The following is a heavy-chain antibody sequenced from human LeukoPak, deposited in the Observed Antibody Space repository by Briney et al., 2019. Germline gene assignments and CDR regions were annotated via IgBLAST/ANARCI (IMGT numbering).Heavy chain of an antibody. CDR1: GFTFSSYS. J-gene: IGHJ4*02. V-gene: IGHV3-21*01. D-gene: IGHD5-12*01. CDR3: ARAEGYDKELDY. Sequence: GGSLRLSCAASGFTFSSYSMNWVRQAPGKVLEWVSSISSSSSYIYYADSVKGRFTISRDNAKNSLYLQMNSLRAEDTAVYYCARAEGYDKELDYWGQGTLVTVSS. CDR2: ISSSSSYI.